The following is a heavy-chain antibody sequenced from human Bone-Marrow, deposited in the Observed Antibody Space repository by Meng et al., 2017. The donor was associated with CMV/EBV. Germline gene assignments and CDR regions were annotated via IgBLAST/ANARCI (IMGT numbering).Heavy chain of an antibody. Sequence: GESLKISCAASGFTFSSYAMSWVRQAPGKGLEWVSAISGSGGSTYYADSVKGRFTISRDNSKNTLYLQMNSLRAEGTAVYYCARKRDIATAGRGDAFDIWGQGTMVTVSS. D-gene: IGHD6-13*01. CDR2: ISGSGGST. CDR1: GFTFSSYA. V-gene: IGHV3-23*01. J-gene: IGHJ3*02. CDR3: ARKRDIATAGRGDAFDI.